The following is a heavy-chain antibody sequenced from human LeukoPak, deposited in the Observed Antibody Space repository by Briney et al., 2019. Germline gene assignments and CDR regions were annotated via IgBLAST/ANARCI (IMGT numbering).Heavy chain of an antibody. CDR2: IRAGTIDT. Sequence: GGSLRLSCIASGYRFDNYGLSWVRQAPGKGLEWVSSIRAGTIDTYYAESVMGRFTISRDNSKNTLYLQMNSLRAGDTAVYYCARDRAGGAMAHPFDYWGQGTLVTVSS. CDR1: GYRFDNYG. J-gene: IGHJ4*02. CDR3: ARDRAGGAMAHPFDY. D-gene: IGHD3-16*01. V-gene: IGHV3-23*01.